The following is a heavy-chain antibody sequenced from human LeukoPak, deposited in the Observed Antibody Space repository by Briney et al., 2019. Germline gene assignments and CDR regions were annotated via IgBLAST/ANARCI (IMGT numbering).Heavy chain of an antibody. Sequence: ASARVSCKASGYTFTGYYMHWVRQAPGQGLEWMGWINPNSGGTNYAQKFQGRVTMTRDTSISTAYMELSRLRSDDTAVYCCARNTRRAGDAFDIWGQGTMVTVSS. CDR1: GYTFTGYY. J-gene: IGHJ3*02. V-gene: IGHV1-2*02. CDR3: ARNTRRAGDAFDI. CDR2: INPNSGGT. D-gene: IGHD6-13*01.